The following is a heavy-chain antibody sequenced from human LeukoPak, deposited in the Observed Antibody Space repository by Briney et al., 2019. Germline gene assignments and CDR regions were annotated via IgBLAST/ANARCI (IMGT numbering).Heavy chain of an antibody. D-gene: IGHD3-22*01. V-gene: IGHV3-48*03. CDR2: ISSSGSTI. CDR1: GFTFSSYE. Sequence: GGSLRLSCAASGFTFSSYEMNWVRQAPGKGLEWVSYISSSGSTIYYADSVKGRFTISRDNAKNSLYLQMYSLRAEDTAVYYCARDPLDYYDSSGYQPTGDAFDIWGQGTMVTVSS. J-gene: IGHJ3*02. CDR3: ARDPLDYYDSSGYQPTGDAFDI.